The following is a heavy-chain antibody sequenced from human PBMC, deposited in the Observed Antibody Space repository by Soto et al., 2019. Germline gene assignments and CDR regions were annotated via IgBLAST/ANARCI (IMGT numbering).Heavy chain of an antibody. CDR1: GGSISSYY. CDR2: IYYSGST. V-gene: IGHV4-59*01. J-gene: IGHJ4*02. Sequence: PSETLSLTCTVSGGSISSYYWSWIRQPPGKGLEWIGYIYYSGSTNYNPSLKSRVTISVDTSKNQFSLKLSSVTAADTAVCYCARDSGGNLDYWGQGTLVTVSS. CDR3: ARDSGGNLDY. D-gene: IGHD2-15*01.